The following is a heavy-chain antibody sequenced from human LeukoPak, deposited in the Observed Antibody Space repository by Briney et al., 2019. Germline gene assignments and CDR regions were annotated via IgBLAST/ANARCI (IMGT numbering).Heavy chain of an antibody. Sequence: PSETLSLTCSVSDYSISSGYYWGWIRQPPGKGLEWIGSMEWIGSIYHSGSTNYNPSLKSRVTISVDTSKNQFSLKLSSVTAADTAVYYCARGGDIAVADPKYYFDYWGQGTLVTVSS. CDR2: IYHSGST. CDR3: ARGGDIAVADPKYYFDY. CDR1: DYSISSGYY. D-gene: IGHD6-19*01. V-gene: IGHV4-38-2*02. J-gene: IGHJ4*02.